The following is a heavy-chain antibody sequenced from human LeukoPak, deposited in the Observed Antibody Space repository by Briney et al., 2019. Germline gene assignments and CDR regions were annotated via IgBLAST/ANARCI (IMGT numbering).Heavy chain of an antibody. CDR2: ISYDGSNK. V-gene: IGHV3-30*04. CDR3: AKEGYYGSTTGRLKDGMDV. Sequence: GGSLRLSCAASGFTFSSYAMHWVRQAPGKGLEWVAVISYDGSNKYYADSVKGRFTISRDNSKNTLYLQMNSLRAEDTAVYYCAKEGYYGSTTGRLKDGMDVWGKGTTVTVSS. CDR1: GFTFSSYA. J-gene: IGHJ6*04. D-gene: IGHD3-10*01.